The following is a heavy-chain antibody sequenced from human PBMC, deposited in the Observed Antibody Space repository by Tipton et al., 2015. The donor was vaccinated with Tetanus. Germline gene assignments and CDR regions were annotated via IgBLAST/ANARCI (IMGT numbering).Heavy chain of an antibody. D-gene: IGHD1-26*01. CDR1: GGSISSGGYY. CDR3: ARGVGATIESAFDI. CDR2: IYYSGST. J-gene: IGHJ3*02. Sequence: TLSLTCTVSGGSISSGGYYWSWIRQHPGKGLEWIGYIYYSGSTYYNPSLKSRVTISVDTSKNQFSLKLSSVTAADTAVYYCARGVGATIESAFDIWGQGTMVTVSS. V-gene: IGHV4-30-4*08.